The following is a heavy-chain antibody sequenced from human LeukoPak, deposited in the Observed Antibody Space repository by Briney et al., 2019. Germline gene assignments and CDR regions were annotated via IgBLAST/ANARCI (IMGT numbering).Heavy chain of an antibody. CDR3: ARIGPLGTYYMDV. CDR2: IKQDGSEK. V-gene: IGHV3-7*01. Sequence: GGSLRLSCAASGFMFSTYWMSWVRQTPGKGLEWVANIKQDGSEKYNVDSVKGRFTISRDNAKNSLYLQMNSLRAEDTAVYYCARIGPLGTYYMDVWGKGTTVTVSS. D-gene: IGHD1-1*01. J-gene: IGHJ6*03. CDR1: GFMFSTYW.